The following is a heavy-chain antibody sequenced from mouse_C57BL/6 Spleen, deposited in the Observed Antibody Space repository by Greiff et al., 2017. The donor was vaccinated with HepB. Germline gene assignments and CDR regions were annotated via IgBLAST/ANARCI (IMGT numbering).Heavy chain of an antibody. CDR3: GRRDGYYLFAY. CDR1: GYTFTSYW. V-gene: IGHV1-52*01. J-gene: IGHJ3*01. D-gene: IGHD2-3*01. Sequence: QVQLQQPGAELVRPGSSVKLSCKASGYTFTSYWMHWVKQRPIQGLEWIGNIDPSDSETHYNQKFKDKATLTVDKSSSTAYMQLSSLTSEDSAVYYCGRRDGYYLFAYWGQGTLVTVSA. CDR2: IDPSDSET.